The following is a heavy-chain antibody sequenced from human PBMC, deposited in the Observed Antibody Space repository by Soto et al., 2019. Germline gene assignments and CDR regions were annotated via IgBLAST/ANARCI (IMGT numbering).Heavy chain of an antibody. D-gene: IGHD2-15*01. CDR3: ARVVVVVAAAYYYMDV. V-gene: IGHV1-8*01. CDR2: MNPNSGNT. Sequence: QVQLVQSGAEVKKPGASVKVSCKASGYTFTSYDINWVRQATGQGLEWMGWMNPNSGNTGYAQKFQGRVTMTRNTSISTAYMELSRLRSEDTAVYYCARVVVVVAAAYYYMDVWGKGTTVTVSS. CDR1: GYTFTSYD. J-gene: IGHJ6*03.